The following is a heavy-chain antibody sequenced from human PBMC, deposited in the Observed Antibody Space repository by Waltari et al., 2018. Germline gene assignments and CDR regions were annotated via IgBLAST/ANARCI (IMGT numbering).Heavy chain of an antibody. CDR2: IYSGGST. CDR3: ATPGHPAAQFYYYYYMDV. D-gene: IGHD2-2*01. J-gene: IGHJ6*03. V-gene: IGHV3-23*03. Sequence: EVQLLESGGGLVQPGGSLRLSCAASGFTFSSYAMSWVRQAPGKGLEWVSVIYSGGSTYYADSVKGRFTISRDNSKNTLYLQMNSLRAEDTAVYYCATPGHPAAQFYYYYYMDVWGKGTTVTVSS. CDR1: GFTFSSYA.